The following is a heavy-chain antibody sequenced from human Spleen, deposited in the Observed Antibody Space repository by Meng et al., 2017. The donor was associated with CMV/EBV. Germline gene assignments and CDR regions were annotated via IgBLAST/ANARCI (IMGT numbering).Heavy chain of an antibody. V-gene: IGHV1-18*04. D-gene: IGHD2-2*01. CDR1: GYTFTSYG. Sequence: ASVKVSCKASGYTFTSYGFSWVRQAPGQGLEWMAWISAYNGNTNYAQKLQGRVTMTTDTSTSTAYMELRSLRSDDTAVYYCARELGSYCSSTSCYSGGNNWFDPWGQGTLVTVSS. CDR3: ARELGSYCSSTSCYSGGNNWFDP. J-gene: IGHJ5*02. CDR2: ISAYNGNT.